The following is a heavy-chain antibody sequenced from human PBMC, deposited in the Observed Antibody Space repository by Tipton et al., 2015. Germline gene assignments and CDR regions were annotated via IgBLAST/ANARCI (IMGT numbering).Heavy chain of an antibody. CDR3: VRRARRVGSHSYPYYFDY. CDR2: IYPVDSET. CDR1: GYIFTSFW. V-gene: IGHV5-51*01. Sequence: QSGAEVKKPGESLKISCKGSGYIFTSFWIDWVRQMPGNSLEWMGTIYPVDSETRYNPSFQGQFTISSDKSITTAYLQWSGLKSSDTAMYYCVRRARRVGSHSYPYYFDYWGQGTLVPVSS. D-gene: IGHD1-26*01. J-gene: IGHJ4*02.